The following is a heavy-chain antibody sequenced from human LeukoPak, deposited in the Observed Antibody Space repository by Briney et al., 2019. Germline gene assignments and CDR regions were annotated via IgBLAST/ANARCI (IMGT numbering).Heavy chain of an antibody. Sequence: SETLSLTCTVSGGSISSSSYYWGWIRQPPGKGLEWIGSIYYSGSTYYNPSLKSRVTISVDTSKNQFSLKLSSVTAADTAVYYCARDRRWFGDFDLWGRGTLVTVSS. CDR2: IYYSGST. CDR1: GGSISSSSYY. J-gene: IGHJ2*01. D-gene: IGHD3-10*01. CDR3: ARDRRWFGDFDL. V-gene: IGHV4-39*07.